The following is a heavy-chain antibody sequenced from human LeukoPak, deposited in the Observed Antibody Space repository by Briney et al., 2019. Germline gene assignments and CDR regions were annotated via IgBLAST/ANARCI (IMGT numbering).Heavy chain of an antibody. CDR1: GFTFSSYE. J-gene: IGHJ3*02. Sequence: GGSLRLSCAASGFTFSSYEMNWVRQAPGKGLEWVSYISSSASTTYYADSVKGRFIISRDNAKNSLYLQMNSLRAEDTAVYYCAREDGGDTFDIWGQGTVVTVSS. D-gene: IGHD2-15*01. V-gene: IGHV3-48*03. CDR3: AREDGGDTFDI. CDR2: ISSSASTT.